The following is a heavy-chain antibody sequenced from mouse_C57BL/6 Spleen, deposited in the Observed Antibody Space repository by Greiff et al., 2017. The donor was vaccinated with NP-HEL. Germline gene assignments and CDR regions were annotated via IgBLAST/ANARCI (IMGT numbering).Heavy chain of an antibody. CDR1: GYTFTDYN. J-gene: IGHJ3*01. Sequence: EVQLQQSGPELVKPGASVKIPCKASGYTFTDYNMDWVKQSHGKSLEWIGDINPNNGGTIYNQKFKGKATLTVDKSSSTAYMELRSLTSEDTAVYYCAREGDYDRLAYWGQGTLVTVSA. V-gene: IGHV1-18*01. CDR3: AREGDYDRLAY. CDR2: INPNNGGT. D-gene: IGHD2-4*01.